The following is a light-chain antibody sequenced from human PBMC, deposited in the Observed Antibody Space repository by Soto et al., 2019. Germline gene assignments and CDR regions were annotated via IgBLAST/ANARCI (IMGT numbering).Light chain of an antibody. CDR3: QQYYSWPWT. J-gene: IGKJ1*01. Sequence: EIVMTQSPATLSVSPGGRATLSCRASQSISDTLAWYQQKPGQAPRLLIYGASRRATGFPARFSGSGSGTDFTLTLSSLKSEDFAVYYCQQYYSWPWTFGQETKVEI. V-gene: IGKV3-15*01. CDR2: GAS. CDR1: QSISDT.